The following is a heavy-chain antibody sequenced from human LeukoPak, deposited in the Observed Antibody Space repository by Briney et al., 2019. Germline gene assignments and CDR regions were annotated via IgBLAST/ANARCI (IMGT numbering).Heavy chain of an antibody. CDR1: GGSISSGGYY. J-gene: IGHJ6*03. Sequence: PSETLSLTCTVSGGSISSGGYYWSWIRQPPGKGLEWIGYIYHSGSTYYNPSLKSRVTISVDRSKNQFSLKLSSVTAADTAVYYCARTDFSRRYYYMDVWGKGTTVTVSS. CDR2: IYHSGST. CDR3: ARTDFSRRYYYMDV. V-gene: IGHV4-30-2*02. D-gene: IGHD3-3*01.